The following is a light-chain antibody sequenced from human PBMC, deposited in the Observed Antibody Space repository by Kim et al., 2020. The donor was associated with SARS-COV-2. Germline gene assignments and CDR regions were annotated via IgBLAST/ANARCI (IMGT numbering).Light chain of an antibody. CDR2: AAS. Sequence: ASVEDRVTLTCRASQGIRNYLAWFQQKPGKGPKRLIYAASSLQSGVPSRFSGSGSGTEFTLTISSLQPEDFATYYCLQHNNYPLTFGQGTRLEIK. J-gene: IGKJ5*01. CDR3: LQHNNYPLT. V-gene: IGKV1-17*03. CDR1: QGIRNY.